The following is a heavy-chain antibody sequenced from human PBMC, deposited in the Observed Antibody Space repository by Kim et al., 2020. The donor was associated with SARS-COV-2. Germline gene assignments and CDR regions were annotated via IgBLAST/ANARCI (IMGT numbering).Heavy chain of an antibody. CDR2: ISSKAYGGTT. CDR1: GFTFGDYA. D-gene: IGHD3-9*01. Sequence: GGSLRLSCTASGFTFGDYAMSWFRQAPGKGLEWVGFISSKAYGGTTEYAASVKGRFTISRDDSKSIAYLQMNSLKTEDTAVYYCQRQYYDILTGLATYYGMDVWGQGTTVTVSS. J-gene: IGHJ6*02. V-gene: IGHV3-49*03. CDR3: QRQYYDILTGLATYYGMDV.